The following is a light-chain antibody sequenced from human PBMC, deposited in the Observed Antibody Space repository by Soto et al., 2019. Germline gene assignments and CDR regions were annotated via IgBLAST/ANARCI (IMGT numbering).Light chain of an antibody. Sequence: EIVLTQSPGTLSLSPGERATLSCRASQSVSSSQLAWYQQKPGQAPRLLMYGASTRATGISARFSGSGFGTEFTLTISSLQSEDLAVYYCQQYNNWPPYTFGQGTKVDIK. CDR2: GAS. CDR1: QSVSSS. V-gene: IGKV3-15*01. J-gene: IGKJ2*01. CDR3: QQYNNWPPYT.